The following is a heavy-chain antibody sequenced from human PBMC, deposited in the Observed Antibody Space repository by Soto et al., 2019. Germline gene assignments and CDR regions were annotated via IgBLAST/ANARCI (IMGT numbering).Heavy chain of an antibody. CDR3: AKDSPRFPRASYGMEV. D-gene: IGHD3-3*01. J-gene: IGHJ6*02. Sequence: LRLSCAASGFTFADYAMHWVRQAPGKGLEWVSGISWNSGSIGYADSVKGRFTISRDNAKNSLYLQMNSLRAEDTALYYCAKDSPRFPRASYGMEVWGQGTTVTVSS. CDR2: ISWNSGSI. CDR1: GFTFADYA. V-gene: IGHV3-9*01.